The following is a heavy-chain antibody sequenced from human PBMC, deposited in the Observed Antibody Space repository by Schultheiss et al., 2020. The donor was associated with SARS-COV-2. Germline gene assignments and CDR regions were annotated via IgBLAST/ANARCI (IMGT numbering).Heavy chain of an antibody. Sequence: GGSLRLSCAASGFTFSNAWMSWVRQAPGKGLEWVGRIKSKTDGGTTDYAAPVKGRFTISRDDSKNTLYLQMNSLKTEDTAVYYCTTAFHYYDSSGYSHYYYGMDVWGQGTTVTVSS. CDR1: GFTFSNAW. J-gene: IGHJ6*02. V-gene: IGHV3-15*01. D-gene: IGHD3-22*01. CDR3: TTAFHYYDSSGYSHYYYGMDV. CDR2: IKSKTDGGTT.